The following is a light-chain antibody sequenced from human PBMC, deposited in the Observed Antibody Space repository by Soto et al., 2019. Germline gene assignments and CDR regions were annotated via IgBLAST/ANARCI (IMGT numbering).Light chain of an antibody. CDR3: PQYANSTIT. Sequence: ELVLTQSPGTLSLSPGESAALSCRASHPVSSNFLAWYQQKPGQAPRLLIYGVSGRGSGIPDMFFGSGSGTGCTLTINRLEREDFAVCYCPQYANSTITFGQGTRLEIK. J-gene: IGKJ5*01. CDR2: GVS. V-gene: IGKV3-20*01. CDR1: HPVSSNF.